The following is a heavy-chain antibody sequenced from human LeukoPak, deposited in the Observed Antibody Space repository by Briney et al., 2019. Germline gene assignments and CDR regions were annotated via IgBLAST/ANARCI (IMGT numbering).Heavy chain of an antibody. D-gene: IGHD2-2*01. J-gene: IGHJ4*02. CDR1: GFTLSSYG. Sequence: PGGSLRLSCAVSGFTLSSYGMHWVRQAPGKGLEWVAFIRYDGSNKYYADSVKGRFTISRDNSKNTVYLQMNSLRAEDTAVYYCAAPGVPAATYYFDYWGQGTLVTVSS. CDR3: AAPGVPAATYYFDY. CDR2: IRYDGSNK. V-gene: IGHV3-30*02.